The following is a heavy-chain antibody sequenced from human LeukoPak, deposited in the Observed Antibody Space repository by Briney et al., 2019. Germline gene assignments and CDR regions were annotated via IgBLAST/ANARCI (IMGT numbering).Heavy chain of an antibody. CDR2: IYNGVST. CDR3: AGGPLWLNFDN. D-gene: IGHD5-12*01. V-gene: IGHV3-53*01. J-gene: IGHJ4*02. Sequence: PGGSLRLSCAASGFTVTSNYMTWVRQAPGEGLEWVSTIYNGVSTSYADSVKGRFTISRDSSKNTLYLQMNSLRAEDTAMYYCAGGPLWLNFDNWGQGTLVTVSS. CDR1: GFTVTSNY.